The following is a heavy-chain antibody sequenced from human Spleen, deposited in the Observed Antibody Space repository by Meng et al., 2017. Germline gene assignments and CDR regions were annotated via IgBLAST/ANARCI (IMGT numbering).Heavy chain of an antibody. J-gene: IGHJ4*02. D-gene: IGHD6-19*01. CDR3: ARVGRYEYTSAWYDY. Sequence: GESLKISCAASGFTFSSYPIHWVRQAPAKGLEWVAVISYDGTNKYYADSVKGRFTISSDNSKNTLYLQMDGLRAEDTAVYYCARVGRYEYTSAWYDYWGQGTLVTVSS. CDR1: GFTFSSYP. CDR2: ISYDGTNK. V-gene: IGHV3-30*04.